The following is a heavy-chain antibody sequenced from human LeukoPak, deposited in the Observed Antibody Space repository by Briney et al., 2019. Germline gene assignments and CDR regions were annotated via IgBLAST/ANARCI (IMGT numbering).Heavy chain of an antibody. Sequence: ASVKVSCKASGGTFSSYAISWVRQAPGQGLEWMGWINPNSGGTNYAQKFQGRVTMTRDTSISTAYMELSRLRSDDTAVYYCARDSASRYSGGDYWGQGTLVTVSS. CDR1: GGTFSSYA. D-gene: IGHD4-23*01. CDR3: ARDSASRYSGGDY. CDR2: INPNSGGT. J-gene: IGHJ4*02. V-gene: IGHV1-2*02.